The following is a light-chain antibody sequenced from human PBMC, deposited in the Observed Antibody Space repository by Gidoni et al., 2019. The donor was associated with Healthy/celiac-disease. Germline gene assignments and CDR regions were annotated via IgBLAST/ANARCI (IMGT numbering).Light chain of an antibody. V-gene: IGKV1-39*01. J-gene: IGKJ1*01. CDR3: QQSYSTPPT. Sequence: DIQMTQSPSSLSASVGDRVTLTCRASQSISSYLNWYQQKPGKAPNLLIYAAYSLQSGVPSRFSGSGSGTDFTLTISSLQPEDFATYYCQQSYSTPPTFGQGTKVEIK. CDR2: AAY. CDR1: QSISSY.